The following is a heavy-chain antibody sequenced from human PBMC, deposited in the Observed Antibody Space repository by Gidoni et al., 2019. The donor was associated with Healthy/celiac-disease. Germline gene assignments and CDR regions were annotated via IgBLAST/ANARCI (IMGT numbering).Heavy chain of an antibody. CDR3: TTENIVGATTDDY. CDR2: IKSKTDGWTT. CDR1: GFTFSNAW. D-gene: IGHD1-26*01. Sequence: EVQLVESGGGLVKPGGSLRLSCAASGFTFSNAWMSWVRQAPGKGLEWVGRIKSKTDGWTTDYAAPVKGRFTISRDDSKNTLYLQMNSLKTEDTAVYYCTTENIVGATTDDYWGQGTLVTVSS. J-gene: IGHJ4*02. V-gene: IGHV3-15*01.